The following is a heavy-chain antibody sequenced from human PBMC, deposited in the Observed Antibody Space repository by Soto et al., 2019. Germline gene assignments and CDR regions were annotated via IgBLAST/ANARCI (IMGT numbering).Heavy chain of an antibody. CDR3: ARDSVVVVVAAPITYYMDV. CDR2: ISSNGGST. V-gene: IGHV3-64*01. D-gene: IGHD2-15*01. Sequence: GGSLRLSCAASGFTFSSYAMHWVRQAPGKGLEYVSAISSNGGSTYYANSVKGRFTISRDNSKNTLYLQMGSLRAEDMAVYYCARDSVVVVVAAPITYYMDVWGKGTTVTVSS. J-gene: IGHJ6*03. CDR1: GFTFSSYA.